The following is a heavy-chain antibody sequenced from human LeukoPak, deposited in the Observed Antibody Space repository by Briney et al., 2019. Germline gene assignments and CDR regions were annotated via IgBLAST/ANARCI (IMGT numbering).Heavy chain of an antibody. Sequence: GESLKISCKGSGYRFPSHWIGWVRQMPGKGLEWMGIIYPGDSDTRYSPSFQGQVTISADKSINTAYLQWSSLKASDTAMYYCARHSANGGNCCDLDYRGQGTLVTVSS. CDR3: ARHSANGGNCCDLDY. CDR1: GYRFPSHW. V-gene: IGHV5-51*01. D-gene: IGHD2-15*01. CDR2: IYPGDSDT. J-gene: IGHJ4*02.